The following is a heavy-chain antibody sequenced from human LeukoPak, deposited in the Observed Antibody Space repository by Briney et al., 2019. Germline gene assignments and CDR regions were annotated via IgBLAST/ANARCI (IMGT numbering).Heavy chain of an antibody. Sequence: SQTLSLTCAISGDSVSSNNGAWNWIRQSPSRGLEWLGRTYYRSKWYYDYAESVTGRMSISPDTSKTQFSLQVNSVTPDDTAVYYCARDAGNAGWYTVDYCGQGAPVTVSS. D-gene: IGHD2-15*01. J-gene: IGHJ4*02. CDR1: GDSVSSNNGA. CDR2: TYYRSKWYY. V-gene: IGHV6-1*01. CDR3: ARDAGNAGWYTVDY.